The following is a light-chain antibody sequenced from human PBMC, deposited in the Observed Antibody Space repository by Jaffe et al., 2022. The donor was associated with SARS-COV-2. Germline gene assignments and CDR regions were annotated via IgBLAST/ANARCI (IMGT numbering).Light chain of an antibody. CDR1: QSITSY. Sequence: DIQMTQSPSSLSASVGDRVTITCRANQSITSYLNWYQQRPGKAPNLLIFAAFSLQGGVPSRFSGSGSGTDFTLTISSLQPEDFATYYCQQSYSTPHTFGGGTRVEIK. V-gene: IGKV1-39*01. CDR3: QQSYSTPHT. J-gene: IGKJ4*01. CDR2: AAF.